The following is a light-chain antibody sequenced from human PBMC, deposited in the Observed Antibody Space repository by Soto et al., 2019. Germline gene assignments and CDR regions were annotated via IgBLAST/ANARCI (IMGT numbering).Light chain of an antibody. CDR3: SSFTDTGTVM. Sequence: QSALTQPASVSGSPGQSFTISCTGTSSDVGAHHSVSWYQQHPGKAPKLIIFDVNNRPSGVSNRFSGSKSGNTASLTISGLHAEDDADYYCSSFTDTGTVMFGGGTKLTVL. CDR2: DVN. V-gene: IGLV2-14*03. CDR1: SSDVGAHHS. J-gene: IGLJ3*02.